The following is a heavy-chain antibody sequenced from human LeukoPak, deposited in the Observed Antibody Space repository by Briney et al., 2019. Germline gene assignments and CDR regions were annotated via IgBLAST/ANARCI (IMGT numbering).Heavy chain of an antibody. V-gene: IGHV3-30-3*01. CDR1: GFTFSSYA. CDR2: ISYDGSNK. Sequence: GGSLRLSCAASGFTFSSYAMHWVRQAPGKGLEWVAVISYDGSNKYYADSVKGRFTISRDNSKNTLSLQMDRLRAEDTAVYYCARAGYSYAHREDYWGQRTLGTVSS. D-gene: IGHD5-18*01. CDR3: ARAGYSYAHREDY. J-gene: IGHJ4*02.